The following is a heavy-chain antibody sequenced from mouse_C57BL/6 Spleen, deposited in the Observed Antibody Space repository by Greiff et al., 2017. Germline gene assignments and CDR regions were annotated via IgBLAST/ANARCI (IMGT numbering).Heavy chain of an antibody. CDR3: ARRTTVVPYYFDY. Sequence: DVMLVESGGGLVKPGGSLKLSCAASGFTFSSYTMSWVRQTPEKRLEWVATISGGGGNTYYPDSVKGRFTISRDNAKNTLYLKMSSLRSEDTALYYCARRTTVVPYYFDYGGQGTTLTVSA. J-gene: IGHJ2*01. CDR2: ISGGGGNT. D-gene: IGHD1-1*01. CDR1: GFTFSSYT. V-gene: IGHV5-9*01.